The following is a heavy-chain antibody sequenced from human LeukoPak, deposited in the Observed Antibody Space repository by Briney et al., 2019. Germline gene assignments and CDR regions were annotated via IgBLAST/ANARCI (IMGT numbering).Heavy chain of an antibody. CDR1: GGSISSSSYY. Sequence: SETLSLTCTVSGGSISSSSYYWGWIRQPPGKGLEWIGSIYYSGSTYYNPSLKSRVTISVDTSKNQFSLKLSSVTAADTAVYYCARHRGYYDILTGYSAPYYFDYWGQGTLVTVSS. J-gene: IGHJ4*02. CDR3: ARHRGYYDILTGYSAPYYFDY. D-gene: IGHD3-9*01. V-gene: IGHV4-39*01. CDR2: IYYSGST.